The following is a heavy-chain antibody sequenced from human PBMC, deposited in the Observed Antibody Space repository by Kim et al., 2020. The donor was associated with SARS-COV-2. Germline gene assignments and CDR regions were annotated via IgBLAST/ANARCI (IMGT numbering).Heavy chain of an antibody. D-gene: IGHD6-13*01. V-gene: IGHV4-34*01. CDR3: ARPRIVSPTRGYSSSWYYFDY. Sequence: SETLSLTCAVYGGSFSGYYWSWIRQPPGKGLEWIGEINHSGSTNYNPSLKSRVTISVDTSKNQFSLKLSSVTAADTAVYYCARPRIVSPTRGYSSSWYYFDYWGQGTLVTVSS. CDR1: GGSFSGYY. J-gene: IGHJ4*02. CDR2: INHSGST.